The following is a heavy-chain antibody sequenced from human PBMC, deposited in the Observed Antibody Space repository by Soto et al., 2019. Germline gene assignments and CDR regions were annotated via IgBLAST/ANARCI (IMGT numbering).Heavy chain of an antibody. CDR2: IYYSGST. V-gene: IGHV4-61*01. J-gene: IGHJ6*02. CDR3: ARGIEGWYQGRYYYGMDV. Sequence: PSETLSLTCTVSGGSVISGSYYWSWIRQPPGKGLEWIGYIYYSGSTNYNPSLKSRVTISVDTSKNQFSLKLSSVTAADTAVYYCARGIEGWYQGRYYYGMDVWGQGTTVTVS. CDR1: GGSVISGSYY. D-gene: IGHD6-19*01.